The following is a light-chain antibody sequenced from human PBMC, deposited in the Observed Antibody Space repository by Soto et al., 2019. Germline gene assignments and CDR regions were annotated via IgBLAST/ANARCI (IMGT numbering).Light chain of an antibody. J-gene: IGLJ2*01. Sequence: QAVVTQPPSVSGAPGQRVTISCTGSSSNIGAAYDVHWYQHLPGTAPKLLIYGNSNRPSGVPDRFSGSKSGTSASLAITGLQDEDEADYYCQSYDSSLSGVVFGGGTKLTVL. CDR2: GNS. CDR3: QSYDSSLSGVV. V-gene: IGLV1-40*01. CDR1: SSNIGAAYD.